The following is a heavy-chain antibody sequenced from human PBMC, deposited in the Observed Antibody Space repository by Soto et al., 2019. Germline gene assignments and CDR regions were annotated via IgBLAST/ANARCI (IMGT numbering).Heavy chain of an antibody. V-gene: IGHV3-21*01. CDR1: GFTFSSYS. D-gene: IGHD6-6*01. Sequence: EVQLVESGGGLVKPGGSLRLSCAASGFTFSSYSMNWVRQAPGKGLEWVSSISSSSSYIYYADSVKGRFTISRDNATNPLYLQMNSLRAEDTAVYYCARVGGQLVPGFDYWGQGTLVTVSS. CDR3: ARVGGQLVPGFDY. CDR2: ISSSSSYI. J-gene: IGHJ4*02.